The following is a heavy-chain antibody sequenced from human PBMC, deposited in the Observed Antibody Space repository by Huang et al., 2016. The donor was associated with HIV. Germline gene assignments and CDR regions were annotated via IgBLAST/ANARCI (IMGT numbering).Heavy chain of an antibody. V-gene: IGHV1-2*02. D-gene: IGHD3-10*01. J-gene: IGHJ5*02. CDR1: GYIFTDYY. CDR2: VNPKSGAT. CDR3: ARAVVRGLIIRFDP. Sequence: QVQLVQSGAEVKKPGASVKVSCRTSGYIFTDYYIHWVRQAPGQGLEWMGWVNPKSGATNQAQRVKGRLHMTTDTSTSAVYMELANLRSDDTAVYYCARAVVRGLIIRFDPWGQGTLVTVSS.